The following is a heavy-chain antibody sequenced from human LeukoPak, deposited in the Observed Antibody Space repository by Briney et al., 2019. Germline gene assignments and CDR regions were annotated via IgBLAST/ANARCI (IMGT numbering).Heavy chain of an antibody. J-gene: IGHJ4*02. V-gene: IGHV4-4*02. CDR3: ASQEIPAAPFDY. CDR2: IYHSGST. D-gene: IGHD2-2*01. CDR1: GGSISSSNW. Sequence: KTSETLSLTCAVSGGSISSSNWWSWVRQPPGKGLEWIGEIYHSGSTNYNPSLKSRVTISVDKSKNQFSLKLSSVTAADTAVYYCASQEIPAAPFDYWGQGTLVTVSS.